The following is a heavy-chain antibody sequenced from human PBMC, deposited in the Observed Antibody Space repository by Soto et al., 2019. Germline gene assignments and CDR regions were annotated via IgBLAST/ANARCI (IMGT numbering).Heavy chain of an antibody. CDR1: GYTFSSYG. D-gene: IGHD3-22*01. CDR2: ISAYNGNT. Sequence: QVQLVQSGAEVKKPGASVKVSCKTSGYTFSSYGISWVRQAPGQGLEWMGWISAYNGNTNYAQKLQGRVTMTTDTSTSTAYMELRSLRSDDTAVYYCARVLARGSGYYYWFDPWAQGTLVTVSS. V-gene: IGHV1-18*01. CDR3: ARVLARGSGYYYWFDP. J-gene: IGHJ5*02.